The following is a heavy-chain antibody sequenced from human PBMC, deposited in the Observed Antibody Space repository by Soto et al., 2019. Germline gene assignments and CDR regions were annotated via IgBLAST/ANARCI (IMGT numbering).Heavy chain of an antibody. D-gene: IGHD3-9*01. Sequence: GGSLRLSCAASGFTFSSYAMSWVRQAPGKGLEWVSAISGSGGSTYYADSVKGRFTISRDNSKNTLYLQMNSLRAEDTTVYYCAKGGLRYFDWLSTPYYYYGMDVWGQGTTVTVSS. J-gene: IGHJ6*02. CDR2: ISGSGGST. CDR1: GFTFSSYA. V-gene: IGHV3-23*01. CDR3: AKGGLRYFDWLSTPYYYYGMDV.